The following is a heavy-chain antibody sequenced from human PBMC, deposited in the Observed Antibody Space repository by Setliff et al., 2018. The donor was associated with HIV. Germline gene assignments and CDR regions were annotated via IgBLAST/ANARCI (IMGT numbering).Heavy chain of an antibody. V-gene: IGHV4-61*01. CDR3: ARGAELLWFGELHNIPYFDY. J-gene: IGHJ4*02. CDR1: GDSVSSRSYY. Sequence: SETLSLTCTVSGDSVSSRSYYWSWIRQPPGKGLEWIGYIYYSGSTNYNPSLKSRVTISVDTSKNQFSLKLSSVTAADTAVYYCARGAELLWFGELHNIPYFDYWGLGTLVTVSS. D-gene: IGHD3-10*01. CDR2: IYYSGST.